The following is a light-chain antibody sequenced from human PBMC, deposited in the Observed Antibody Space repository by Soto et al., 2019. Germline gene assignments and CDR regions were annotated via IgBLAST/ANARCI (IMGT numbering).Light chain of an antibody. CDR2: DTS. J-gene: IGKJ5*01. CDR3: QHYGTSQIT. Sequence: EIVLTQSPGTLSLSPGEISTLSCRASQSVSSSYLDWYQQKTGKPPRLLIHDTSSRATGIPERLSGSGDGTDLTITISRMETEDFAVYYCQHYGTSQITFGHGTRLEI. CDR1: QSVSSSY. V-gene: IGKV3-20*01.